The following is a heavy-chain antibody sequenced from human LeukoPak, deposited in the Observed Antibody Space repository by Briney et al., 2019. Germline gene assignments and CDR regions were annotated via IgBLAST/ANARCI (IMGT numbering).Heavy chain of an antibody. CDR2: ISSSSSYI. D-gene: IGHD6-19*01. Sequence: GGSLRLPCAASGFTFSSYSMNWVRQAPGKGLEWVSSISSSSSYIYYADSVKGRFTISRDNAKNSLYLQMNSLRAEDTAVYYCARDPNSRGWYGFLDAFDIWGQGTMVTVSS. J-gene: IGHJ3*02. CDR3: ARDPNSRGWYGFLDAFDI. V-gene: IGHV3-21*01. CDR1: GFTFSSYS.